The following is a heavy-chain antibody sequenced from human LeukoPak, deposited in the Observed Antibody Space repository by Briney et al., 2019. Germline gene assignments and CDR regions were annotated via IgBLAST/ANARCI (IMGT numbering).Heavy chain of an antibody. CDR1: GFTFSSYA. Sequence: GGSLRLSCAASGFTFSSYALSWVRQTPGKGLEWVSAISGSGGSTYYADSVKGRFTISRDNSKNTLYLQMNSLRAEDTAVYYCAKARGSSGWFLFDYWGQGTLVTVSS. J-gene: IGHJ4*02. V-gene: IGHV3-23*01. CDR3: AKARGSSGWFLFDY. D-gene: IGHD6-19*01. CDR2: ISGSGGST.